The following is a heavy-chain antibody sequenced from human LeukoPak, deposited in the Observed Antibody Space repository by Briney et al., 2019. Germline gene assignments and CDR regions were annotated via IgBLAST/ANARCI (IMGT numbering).Heavy chain of an antibody. CDR2: IYYTGST. D-gene: IGHD1-26*01. CDR3: ARFIVGATTSYFDY. Sequence: SETLSLTCTVSGAPINSYYWSWIRQPPGKGLEWIGYIYYTGSTNKNSSLKSRVTISLDMSKNQFSLKLSSMTAADTAVYYCARFIVGATTSYFDYWGQGTLVTVSS. V-gene: IGHV4-59*08. J-gene: IGHJ4*02. CDR1: GAPINSYY.